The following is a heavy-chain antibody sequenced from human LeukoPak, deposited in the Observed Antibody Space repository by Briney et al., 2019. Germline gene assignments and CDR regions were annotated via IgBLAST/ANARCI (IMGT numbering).Heavy chain of an antibody. CDR3: ARDRSTYWSVGTSYPFDY. Sequence: GGSLRLSCAASGFTFGIYGIHWVRQAPGKGLEWVAVISYDGSNKHHADSVKGRFTISRDNSKNTLYLQMNSLRAEDTAVYYCARDRSTYWSVGTSYPFDYWGQGTLVTVSS. D-gene: IGHD2-15*01. V-gene: IGHV3-30*03. CDR1: GFTFGIYG. J-gene: IGHJ4*02. CDR2: ISYDGSNK.